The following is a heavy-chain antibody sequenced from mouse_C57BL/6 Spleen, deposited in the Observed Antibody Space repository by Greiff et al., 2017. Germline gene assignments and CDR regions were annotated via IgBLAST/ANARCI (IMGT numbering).Heavy chain of an antibody. D-gene: IGHD1-1*01. CDR2: IWGGGST. CDR3: ARIFTTRVDTGGYAMDY. V-gene: IGHV2-2*01. J-gene: IGHJ4*01. Sequence: VKLMESGPGLVQPSQSLSITCTVSGFSFTSYGVHWVRQSPGKGLEWLGVIWGGGSTDYNAAFISSLSISKDNSKSQVFFKMNSLQAADTAIYYCARIFTTRVDTGGYAMDYWGQGTSVTVSS. CDR1: GFSFTSYG.